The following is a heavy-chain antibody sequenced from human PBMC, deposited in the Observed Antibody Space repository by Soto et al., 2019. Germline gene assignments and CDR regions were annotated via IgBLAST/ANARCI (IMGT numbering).Heavy chain of an antibody. D-gene: IGHD1-26*01. CDR1: GGSISSYY. Sequence: PSETLSLTCTVSGGSISSYYWSWIRQPPGKGLEWIGYIYYSGSTNYNPSLKSRVTISVDTSKNQFSLKLSSVTAADTAVYYCARLLLRDYFDYWGQGTLVTVSS. V-gene: IGHV4-59*01. CDR3: ARLLLRDYFDY. J-gene: IGHJ4*02. CDR2: IYYSGST.